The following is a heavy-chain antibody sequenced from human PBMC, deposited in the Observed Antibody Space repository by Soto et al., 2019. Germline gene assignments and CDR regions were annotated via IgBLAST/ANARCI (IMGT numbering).Heavy chain of an antibody. D-gene: IGHD6-13*01. Sequence: GGSLRLSCAASGFTFSSYAMSWVRQAPGKGLEWVSAISGSGGSTYYADSVKGRFTISRDNSKNTLYLQMNSLRAEDTAVYYCAKRVAAAEYYYYYYGMDVWGQGTTVTVSS. CDR2: ISGSGGST. V-gene: IGHV3-23*01. CDR3: AKRVAAAEYYYYYYGMDV. J-gene: IGHJ6*02. CDR1: GFTFSSYA.